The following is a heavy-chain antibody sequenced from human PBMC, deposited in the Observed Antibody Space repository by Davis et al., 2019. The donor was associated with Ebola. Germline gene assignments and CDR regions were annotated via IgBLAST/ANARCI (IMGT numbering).Heavy chain of an antibody. J-gene: IGHJ6*02. D-gene: IGHD6-19*01. CDR1: GFTFDDYA. CDR2: ISWNSGSI. V-gene: IGHV3-9*01. Sequence: GGSLRLSCAASGFTFDDYAMHWVRQAPGKGLEWVSGISWNSGSIGYADSVKGRFTISRDNAKNTLYLQMNSLRAEDTAVYYCARDWSIAVAGYYGMDVWGQGTTVTVSS. CDR3: ARDWSIAVAGYYGMDV.